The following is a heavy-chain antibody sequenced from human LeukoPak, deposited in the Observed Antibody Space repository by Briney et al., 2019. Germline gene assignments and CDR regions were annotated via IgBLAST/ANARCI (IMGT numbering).Heavy chain of an antibody. V-gene: IGHV4-38-2*02. CDR3: ARDEVVRGEVEY. Sequence: SETLSLTCAVSGYSIYSGYYWVRIRQPPGKGLEWIGSIYHSGSTYYNPSLKSRVTMSVDTSKNQFSLRLSSVTAADTAVYYCARDEVVRGEVEYWGQGTLVTVSS. CDR2: IYHSGST. CDR1: GYSIYSGYY. J-gene: IGHJ4*02. D-gene: IGHD3-10*01.